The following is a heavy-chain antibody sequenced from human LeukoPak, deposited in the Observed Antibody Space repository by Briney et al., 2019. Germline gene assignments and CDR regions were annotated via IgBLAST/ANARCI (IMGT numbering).Heavy chain of an antibody. CDR3: ARDQPPPYSSGWYENYYYYGMDV. J-gene: IGHJ6*02. V-gene: IGHV4-31*03. CDR2: IYYSGST. Sequence: SETLSLTCTVSGGSISSGGYYWSWIRQHPGKGLEWIGYIYYSGSTYYNPSLKSRVTISVDKSKNQFSLKLSSVTAADTAVYYCARDQPPPYSSGWYENYYYYGMDVWGQGTTVTVSS. CDR1: GGSISSGGYY. D-gene: IGHD6-19*01.